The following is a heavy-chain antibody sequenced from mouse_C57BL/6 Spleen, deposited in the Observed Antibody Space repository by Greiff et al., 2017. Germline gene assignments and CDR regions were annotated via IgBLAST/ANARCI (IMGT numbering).Heavy chain of an antibody. V-gene: IGHV14-2*01. Sequence: EVQLQQSGAELVKPGASVKLSCTASGFNIKDYYMHWVKQRTEQGLEWVGRIYLEDGETKYAPKFQGKDTITADTSSNTAYLQLSSLTSEDTAVYYKAREDSSGSWCDYWGQGTMVTVSA. D-gene: IGHD3-2*02. CDR2: IYLEDGET. J-gene: IGHJ3*01. CDR1: GFNIKDYY. CDR3: AREDSSGSWCDY.